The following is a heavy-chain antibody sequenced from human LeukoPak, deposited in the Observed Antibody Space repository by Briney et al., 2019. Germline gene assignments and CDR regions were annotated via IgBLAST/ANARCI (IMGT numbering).Heavy chain of an antibody. V-gene: IGHV3-11*04. Sequence: GGSLRLSCAASGFDFSDYYMSWIRQAPGKGLEWVSYISSSGNAIYYADSVKGRFTISRDNAKNSLYLQMNSLRGEDTAVYYCARDVALSTYHFDSSGLLDPWGQGTLVSVSS. J-gene: IGHJ5*02. CDR2: ISSSGNAI. CDR1: GFDFSDYY. D-gene: IGHD3-22*01. CDR3: ARDVALSTYHFDSSGLLDP.